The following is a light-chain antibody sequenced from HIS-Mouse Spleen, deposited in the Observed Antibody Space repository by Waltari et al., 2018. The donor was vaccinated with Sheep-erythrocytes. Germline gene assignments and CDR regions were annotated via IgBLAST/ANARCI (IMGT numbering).Light chain of an antibody. CDR3: SSYAGSNNWV. Sequence: QSALTQPPSPSGSPGPLITMSCTGTSSAVGGYNYVSWYQQDPSKAPNLMIYEVSKRPSGVPDRFSGSKSGTTASLTVSGLQAEDEADYYCSSYAGSNNWVFGGGTKLTVL. J-gene: IGLJ3*02. CDR2: EVS. V-gene: IGLV2-8*01. CDR1: SSAVGGYNY.